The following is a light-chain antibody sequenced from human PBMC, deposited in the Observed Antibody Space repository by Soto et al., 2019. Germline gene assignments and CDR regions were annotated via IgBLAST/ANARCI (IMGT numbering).Light chain of an antibody. CDR1: QSVSTN. CDR3: QQYDTWPRT. CDR2: GAS. Sequence: EIVLTQSPGTLSLPPGERATLSCRASQSVSTNFAWYLQKPGQAPRLLIYGASTRATAVPARFTASGSGTEFTLSISSLQSDDFGVYYCQQYDTWPRTFGQGTKVDI. V-gene: IGKV3-15*01. J-gene: IGKJ1*01.